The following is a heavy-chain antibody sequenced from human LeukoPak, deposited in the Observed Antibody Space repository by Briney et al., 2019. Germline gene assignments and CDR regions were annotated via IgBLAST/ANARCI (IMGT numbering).Heavy chain of an antibody. CDR3: ARHSKSLQLLGELVSWFDP. J-gene: IGHJ5*02. CDR1: GGTFSSYA. Sequence: SVKVSCKASGGTFSSYAISWVRQAPGQGLEWMGGIIPIFGTANYAQKFQGRVTITADESTSTAYMELSSLRSEDTAVYYCARHSKSLQLLGELVSWFDPWGQGTLVTVSS. D-gene: IGHD5-24*01. V-gene: IGHV1-69*13. CDR2: IIPIFGTA.